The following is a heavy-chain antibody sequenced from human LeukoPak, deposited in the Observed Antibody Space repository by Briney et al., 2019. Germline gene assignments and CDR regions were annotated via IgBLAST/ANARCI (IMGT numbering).Heavy chain of an antibody. CDR3: ARAAGEEDY. V-gene: IGHV4-31*03. CDR2: IYDSGNT. J-gene: IGHJ4*02. Sequence: SETLSLTCTVSGSSISSGGFYWIWIRQPPGKGLEWIGYIYDSGNTYYIPSLKSRLTISVDRSKNQFSLRLSSVTAADTAVYYCARAAGEEDYWGQGTLVIVSS. CDR1: GSSISSGGFY.